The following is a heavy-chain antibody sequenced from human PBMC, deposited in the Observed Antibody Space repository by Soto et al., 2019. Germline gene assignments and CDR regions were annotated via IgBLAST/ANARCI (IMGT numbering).Heavy chain of an antibody. CDR2: ISYDGTNK. J-gene: IGHJ4*02. D-gene: IGHD1-26*01. CDR3: ARGEGYFDY. V-gene: IGHV3-30-3*01. CDR1: GFTFSSYA. Sequence: QVQLVESGGGVVQPGRSLRLSCAASGFTFSSYAMDWVRQAPGKGLEWVAFISYDGTNKYYPDSVKGRFTISRDNSKNPLYLQMNSLRTEDTAVYYCARGEGYFDYWGQGTLVTVSS.